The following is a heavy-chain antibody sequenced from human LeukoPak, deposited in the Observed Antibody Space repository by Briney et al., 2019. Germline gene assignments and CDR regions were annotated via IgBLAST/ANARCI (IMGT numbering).Heavy chain of an antibody. CDR2: ISSSGGVT. Sequence: GGSLTLSCAASGFTFSDYYISWIRQAPGKGLEWVSDISSSGGVTSYADSVKGRFTISRDNAKKSLHLQMNSLRAEDSAVYYCARETVAGTFDYWGQGTQVTVSS. V-gene: IGHV3-11*01. CDR3: ARETVAGTFDY. D-gene: IGHD6-19*01. CDR1: GFTFSDYY. J-gene: IGHJ4*02.